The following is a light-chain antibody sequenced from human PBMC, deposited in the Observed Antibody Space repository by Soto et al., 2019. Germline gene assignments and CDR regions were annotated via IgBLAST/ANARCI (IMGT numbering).Light chain of an antibody. Sequence: DLQMTQSPASLSASVGDRVTITCRASQTISSYLNWYQEKPGRAPKLLIYAASSLQSGVPSRFSGSVSGTDFTLTISSLQPEDFATYYCQQSHSAPYTFGQGTKLQIK. V-gene: IGKV1-39*01. CDR2: AAS. CDR1: QTISSY. CDR3: QQSHSAPYT. J-gene: IGKJ2*01.